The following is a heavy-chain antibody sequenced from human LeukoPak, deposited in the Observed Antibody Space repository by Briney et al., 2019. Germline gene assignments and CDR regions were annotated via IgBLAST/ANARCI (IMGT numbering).Heavy chain of an antibody. Sequence: GGSLRLSCAASGFTFSSYGMHWVRQAPGKGLEWVAFIRYDGSNKYYADSVKGRFTISRDNSKNTLYLQMNSLRAEDTAVYYCAKDPRSVPAGAFDIWGQGTMVTVSS. J-gene: IGHJ3*02. CDR3: AKDPRSVPAGAFDI. V-gene: IGHV3-30*02. CDR2: IRYDGSNK. CDR1: GFTFSSYG. D-gene: IGHD2-2*01.